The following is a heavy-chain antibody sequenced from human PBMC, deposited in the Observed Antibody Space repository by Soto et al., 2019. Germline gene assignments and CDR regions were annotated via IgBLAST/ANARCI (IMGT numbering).Heavy chain of an antibody. CDR1: GYIFVNYG. D-gene: IGHD3-16*01. CDR2: ISPYSGNT. V-gene: IGHV1-18*01. J-gene: IGHJ6*02. Sequence: QVQLVQSGDEVRKPGSSVKVSCKASGYIFVNYGIAWLRQAPGQGLEWMGWISPYSGNTHYASKVPGRLTMTTHTSTSTDYMDLGSLTSDATAVYYCTMVNNYVTPTPHDVWGQGTTVTVYS. CDR3: TMVNNYVTPTPHDV.